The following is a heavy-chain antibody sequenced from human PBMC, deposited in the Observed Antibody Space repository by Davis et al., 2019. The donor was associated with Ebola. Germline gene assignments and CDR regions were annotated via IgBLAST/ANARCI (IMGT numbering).Heavy chain of an antibody. J-gene: IGHJ3*01. CDR1: GDSIISSADY. Sequence: LRLSCSVSGDSIISSADYWGWIRQYPGKGLEWIGYIYSSGDTSYNPSLSSRIAMSVDTSKNQFSLKLTSMTAADTAVYYCARLNRGALNTFDVWGQGTLVTVSS. CDR2: IYSSGDT. CDR3: ARLNRGALNTFDV. V-gene: IGHV4-31*03. D-gene: IGHD2/OR15-2a*01.